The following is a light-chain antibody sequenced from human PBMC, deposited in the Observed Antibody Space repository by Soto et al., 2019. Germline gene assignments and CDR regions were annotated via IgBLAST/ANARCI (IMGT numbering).Light chain of an antibody. V-gene: IGKV3-15*01. J-gene: IGKJ1*01. Sequence: ERMMTQSPATLSLSPGETATLSCRASQTISKNLAWYQQKPGQAPRLLIYDASTRATDIPDRFSGSGSGTEFTLTISSLKSEDFAVYYCQQYHDWPLWTFGQGTKVEIK. CDR3: QQYHDWPLWT. CDR2: DAS. CDR1: QTISKN.